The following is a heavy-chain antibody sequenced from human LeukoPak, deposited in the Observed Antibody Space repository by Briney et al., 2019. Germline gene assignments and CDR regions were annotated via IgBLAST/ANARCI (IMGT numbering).Heavy chain of an antibody. D-gene: IGHD6-19*01. CDR3: ARARYSSVQPLY. CDR2: INPNSGGT. CDR1: GYTFTGYY. V-gene: IGHV1-2*06. Sequence: ASVKVSCKASGYTFTGYYMHWVRQAPGQGLEWMGRINPNSGGTNYAQKFQGRVTMTRDTSISTAYMELSRLRSDDTALYYCARARYSSVQPLYWGQGTLVTVSS. J-gene: IGHJ4*02.